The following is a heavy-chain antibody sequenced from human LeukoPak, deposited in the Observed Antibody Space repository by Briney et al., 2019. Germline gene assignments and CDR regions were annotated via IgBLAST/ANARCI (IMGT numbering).Heavy chain of an antibody. Sequence: PGGSLRLSCAASGFTLSNYMMSWVRQAPGKGLEWVSSMKESTADTYYADSVQGRFTISRDNSKNTLFLQMSSLSAEDTAIYYCAKGVAMNTAMDVWGQGTTVTVSS. CDR3: AKGVAMNTAMDV. J-gene: IGHJ6*02. D-gene: IGHD2-2*01. CDR1: GFTLSNYM. V-gene: IGHV3-23*01. CDR2: MKESTADT.